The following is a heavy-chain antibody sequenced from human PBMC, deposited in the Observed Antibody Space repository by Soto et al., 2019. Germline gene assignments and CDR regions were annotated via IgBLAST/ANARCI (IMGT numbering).Heavy chain of an antibody. V-gene: IGHV1-69*13. Sequence: GASVKVTCKACGGTFSSYAISWVRQAPGQGLEWMGGIIPIFGTANYAQKFQGRVTITADESTSTAYMELSSLRSEDTAVYYCASSPHLDFDYWGQGTLVTVSS. D-gene: IGHD3-16*01. CDR2: IIPIFGTA. J-gene: IGHJ4*02. CDR1: GGTFSSYA. CDR3: ASSPHLDFDY.